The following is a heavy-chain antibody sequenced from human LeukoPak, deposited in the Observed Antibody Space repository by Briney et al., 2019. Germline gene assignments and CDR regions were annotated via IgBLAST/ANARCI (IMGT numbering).Heavy chain of an antibody. CDR1: GFTFSSYA. D-gene: IGHD3-22*01. CDR3: AREGTYHDSSGYYYWYFDY. J-gene: IGHJ4*02. Sequence: GGSLRLSCAASGFTFSSYAMHWVRQAPGKGLEWVAVISYDGSNKYYADSVKGQFTISRDNSKNTLYLQMNSLRAEDTAVYYCAREGTYHDSSGYYYWYFDYWGQGTLVTVSS. V-gene: IGHV3-30-3*01. CDR2: ISYDGSNK.